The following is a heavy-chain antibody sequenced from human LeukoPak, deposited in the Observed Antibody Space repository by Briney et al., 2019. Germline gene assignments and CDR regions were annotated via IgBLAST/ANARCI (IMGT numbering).Heavy chain of an antibody. Sequence: PGGSLRLSCAASGFTFSTYTMNWVRQAPGKGLEWVSSISSSGRNIYYADSVKGRFTISRDNSNNSLYLQMNSLRAEDTAVYYCARDMPRVALFEWLSSGFDCWGRGPRAPVSS. V-gene: IGHV3-21*01. CDR3: ARDMPRVALFEWLSSGFDC. D-gene: IGHD3-3*01. J-gene: IGHJ4*02. CDR2: ISSSGRNI. CDR1: GFTFSTYT.